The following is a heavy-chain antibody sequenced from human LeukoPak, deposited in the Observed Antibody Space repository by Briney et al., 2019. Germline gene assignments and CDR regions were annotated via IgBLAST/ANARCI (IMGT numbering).Heavy chain of an antibody. Sequence: ASVKVSCKSSGYTFRSYAISWVRQAPGQGLERMGWINVYNGYTNYARNFQGRVTMTTDTSTSTAYMAVRSLRSDDTAVYYCARVECSSTTCYDDYWGQGTLVIVSS. D-gene: IGHD2-2*01. J-gene: IGHJ4*02. CDR1: GYTFRSYA. CDR3: ARVECSSTTCYDDY. V-gene: IGHV1-18*01. CDR2: INVYNGYT.